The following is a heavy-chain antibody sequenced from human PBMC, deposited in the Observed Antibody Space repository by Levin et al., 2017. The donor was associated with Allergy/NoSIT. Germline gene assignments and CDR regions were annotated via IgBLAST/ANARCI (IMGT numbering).Heavy chain of an antibody. D-gene: IGHD7-27*01. J-gene: IGHJ5*02. CDR1: GYTFTSHG. CDR3: ARDQPLGIWFDP. CDR2: ISAHTGST. V-gene: IGHV1-18*01. Sequence: ASVKVSCKASGYTFTSHGINWVRQAPGQGLEWMGWISAHTGSTNYAQKFQGRVTVTTDTSTSTVYMELRSLRSDDTAVYYCARDQPLGIWFDPWGQGTLVTVSS.